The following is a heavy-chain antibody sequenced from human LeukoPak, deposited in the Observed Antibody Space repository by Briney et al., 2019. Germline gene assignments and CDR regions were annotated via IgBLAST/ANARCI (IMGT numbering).Heavy chain of an antibody. D-gene: IGHD4-17*01. V-gene: IGHV4-34*01. J-gene: IGHJ4*02. Sequence: PSETLSLTCAVYGGSFSGYYWSWIRQPPGKGLEWLGEINHSGSTNYNPSLKSRVTISVDTSKNQFSLKLSSVTAADTAVYYCARGSDYGDYSLDYWGQGTLVTVSS. CDR1: GGSFSGYY. CDR2: INHSGST. CDR3: ARGSDYGDYSLDY.